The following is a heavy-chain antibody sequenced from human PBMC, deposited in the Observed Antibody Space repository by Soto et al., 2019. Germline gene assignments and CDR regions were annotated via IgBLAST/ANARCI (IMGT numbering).Heavy chain of an antibody. CDR3: ARDLWGYCGADCYPLDV. D-gene: IGHD2-21*02. J-gene: IGHJ6*02. Sequence: QVRLQESGPGLVKPSETLSLTCTVSGGSISSYYWSWIRQPPGKGLEWIGYMYNTGSTIYNPSLKGRDTISVDTSKNQFSLKLNSVTAADTAVYYCARDLWGYCGADCYPLDVWGQGTTVTVSS. CDR1: GGSISSYY. CDR2: MYNTGST. V-gene: IGHV4-59*01.